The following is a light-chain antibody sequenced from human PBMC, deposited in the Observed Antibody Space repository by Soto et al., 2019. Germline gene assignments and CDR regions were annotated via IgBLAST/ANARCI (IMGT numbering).Light chain of an antibody. CDR2: DVF. J-gene: IGLJ1*01. V-gene: IGLV2-14*03. CDR1: TSDVGGYNY. Sequence: QSLLTPDSPPSGSPGQSITHSFPRNTSDVGGYNYVSWYQQHPGKAPKLMIYDVFTRPSGVSNRFSGSKSGNTASLTISALQAEDEADYYCTSWTSTSTYVFGSGTKVTVL. CDR3: TSWTSTSTYV.